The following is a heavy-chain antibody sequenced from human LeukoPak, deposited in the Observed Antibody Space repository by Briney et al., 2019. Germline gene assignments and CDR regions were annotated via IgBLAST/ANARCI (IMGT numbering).Heavy chain of an antibody. CDR3: AKDTSSGYYGDYFDY. Sequence: TGGSLRLSCAASGFTFSSYAMHWVRQAPGKGLEYVSAITSHGDNTYYANSVKGRFTISRDNSKNTLYLRMNGLRAEDTAVYYCAKDTSSGYYGDYFDYWGQGTLVTVSS. D-gene: IGHD3-22*01. CDR1: GFTFSSYA. J-gene: IGHJ4*02. CDR2: ITSHGDNT. V-gene: IGHV3-64*01.